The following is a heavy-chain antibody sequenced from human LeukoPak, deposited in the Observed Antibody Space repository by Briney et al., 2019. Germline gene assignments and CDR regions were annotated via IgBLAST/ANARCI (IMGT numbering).Heavy chain of an antibody. V-gene: IGHV5-51*01. Sequence: GESLHISCQASGYSFPKFWIGWVRPMPGKGLEYMGIIYPCDSDTRYSPSFQGQVTISADDSISTAYRQWNSLKASDTAMYYCARGLRCGGDCFSSSYSWGQGTVVTVFS. CDR2: IYPCDSDT. D-gene: IGHD2-21*01. CDR3: ARGLRCGGDCFSSSYS. J-gene: IGHJ4*02. CDR1: GYSFPKFW.